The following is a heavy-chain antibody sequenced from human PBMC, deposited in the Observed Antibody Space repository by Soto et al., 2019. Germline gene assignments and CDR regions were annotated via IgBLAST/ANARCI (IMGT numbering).Heavy chain of an antibody. CDR3: ARKYYDILTGYYSGMDV. CDR1: GYSFTSYW. V-gene: IGHV5-51*01. CDR2: IYPGDSDT. J-gene: IGHJ6*02. D-gene: IGHD3-9*01. Sequence: GESLKISCKGSGYSFTSYWIGWVRQMPGKGLEWMGIIYPGDSDTRYSPSFQGQVTISADKSISTAYLQWSSLKASDTAMYYCARKYYDILTGYYSGMDVWGQGTTVPVSS.